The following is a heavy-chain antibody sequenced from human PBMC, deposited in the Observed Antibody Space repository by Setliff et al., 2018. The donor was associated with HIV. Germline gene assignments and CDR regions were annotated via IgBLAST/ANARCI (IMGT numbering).Heavy chain of an antibody. CDR2: IYNTGRS. J-gene: IGHJ4*02. D-gene: IGHD3-10*01. V-gene: IGHV4-31*03. Sequence: PSETLSLTCTVTGGSISSGGFYWTWIRQHPGKGLEWIGYIYNTGRSFHNPSLKSRITISVDTSKNQFSLKLSSVTAADTAVYYCGRENPGDYWGQGTLVTAPQ. CDR3: GRENPGDY. CDR1: GGSISSGGFY.